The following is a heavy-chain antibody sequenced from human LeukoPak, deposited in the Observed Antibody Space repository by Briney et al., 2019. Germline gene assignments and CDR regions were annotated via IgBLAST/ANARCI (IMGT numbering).Heavy chain of an antibody. V-gene: IGHV3-30*04. J-gene: IGHJ4*02. CDR2: ISYDGSNK. CDR1: GFTFSSYA. CDR3: ARTYYDILTGYNPYFDY. D-gene: IGHD3-9*01. Sequence: GGSLRLSCAASGFTFSSYAIHWVRQAPGKGLEWVAVISYDGSNKYYADSVKGRFTISRDNSKNTLYLQMNSLRADDTAVYYCARTYYDILTGYNPYFDYWGQGTLVTVSS.